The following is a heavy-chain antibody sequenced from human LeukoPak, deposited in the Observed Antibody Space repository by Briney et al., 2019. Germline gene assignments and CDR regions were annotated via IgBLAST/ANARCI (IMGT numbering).Heavy chain of an antibody. V-gene: IGHV3-48*04. CDR3: ARDGSGSGDY. J-gene: IGHJ4*02. D-gene: IGHD2-15*01. CDR1: GFTFSSYI. CDR2: ISSSSSTI. Sequence: GGSLRLSCAASGFTFSSYIMNWVRQAPGKGLEWVSYISSSSSTIYYADSVKGRFTISRDNAKNSLYLQMNSLILEDTAVYYCARDGSGSGDYWGQGTLVTVSS.